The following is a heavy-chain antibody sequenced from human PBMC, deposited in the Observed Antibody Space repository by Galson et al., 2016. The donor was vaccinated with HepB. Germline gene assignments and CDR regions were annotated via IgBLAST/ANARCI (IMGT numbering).Heavy chain of an antibody. Sequence: SLRLSCAASGFTLDHYAMHWVRQAPGKGLEWVSGISWNSGSMGYADSVKGRLTISRDNAKNSLYLQMNSLRAGDTALYYCAKDSGAYYYDSSGYRRNAFDIWGQGTMVTVSS. D-gene: IGHD3-22*01. V-gene: IGHV3-9*01. CDR1: GFTLDHYA. CDR3: AKDSGAYYYDSSGYRRNAFDI. CDR2: ISWNSGSM. J-gene: IGHJ3*02.